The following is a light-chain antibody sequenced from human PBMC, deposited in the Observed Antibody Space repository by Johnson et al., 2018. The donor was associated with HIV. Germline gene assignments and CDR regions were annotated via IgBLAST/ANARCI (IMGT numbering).Light chain of an antibody. J-gene: IGLJ1*01. Sequence: SVLTQPPSVSAAPGQKVTISCSGSSSNIGNNYVSWYQQLPGTAPKLLIYENNKRPSGIPDRFSGSKSGTSATLGITGLQTGDEADYYCGTWDSSIYVFGTGTKVTVL. CDR2: ENN. V-gene: IGLV1-51*02. CDR3: GTWDSSIYV. CDR1: SSNIGNNY.